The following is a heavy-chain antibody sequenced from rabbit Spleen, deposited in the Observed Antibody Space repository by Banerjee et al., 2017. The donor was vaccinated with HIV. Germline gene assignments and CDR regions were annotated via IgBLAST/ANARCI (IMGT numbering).Heavy chain of an antibody. V-gene: IGHV1S45*01. Sequence: QEQLEESGGDLVKPGASLTLTCIASGVSFSGSSYMCWVRQAPGKGLEWIACIDAGSSGFTYFASWAKGRFTISSHNAQNTLYLQLNSLTAADTATYFCVREAGYGGYGDGNLWGPGTLVTVS. D-gene: IGHD6-1*01. CDR3: VREAGYGGYGDGNL. CDR2: IDAGSSGFT. J-gene: IGHJ4*01. CDR1: GVSFSGSSY.